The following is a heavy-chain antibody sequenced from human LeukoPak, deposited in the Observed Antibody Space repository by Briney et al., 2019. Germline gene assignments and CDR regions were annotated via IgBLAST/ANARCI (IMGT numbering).Heavy chain of an antibody. CDR3: ATTNPTSYSSGRGFDY. CDR2: INPNSGGT. CDR1: GYTCTGYY. J-gene: IGHJ4*02. Sequence: ASVTVSFKASGYTCTGYYIHCVRQAPGQRLEWMGRINPNSGGTNYAPKFQGRVTMTRDTSISTAYMELSRLRSDDTAVYYCATTNPTSYSSGRGFDYWGQGTLVTVSS. D-gene: IGHD6-19*01. V-gene: IGHV1-2*06.